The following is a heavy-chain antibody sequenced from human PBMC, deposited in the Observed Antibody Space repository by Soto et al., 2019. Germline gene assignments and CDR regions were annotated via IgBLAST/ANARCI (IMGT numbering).Heavy chain of an antibody. J-gene: IGHJ4*02. CDR2: IYYSGST. V-gene: IGHV4-59*01. CDR1: GGSISSYY. D-gene: IGHD3-16*01. CDR3: ARVDYIWGSSI. Sequence: PSETLSLTCTVSGGSISSYYWSWIRQPPGKGLEWIGYIYYSGSTNYNPSLKSRVTISVDTSKNQFSLKLSSVTAADTAVYYCARVDYIWGSSIWGQGALVTVSS.